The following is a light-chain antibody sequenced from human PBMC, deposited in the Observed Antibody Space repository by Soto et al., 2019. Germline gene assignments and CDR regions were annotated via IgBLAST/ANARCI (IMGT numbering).Light chain of an antibody. CDR1: SSNIAPNT. CDR2: AND. J-gene: IGLJ1*01. Sequence: QSVLTQPPSASGTPGQRVTISCSGSSSNIAPNTVNWYQHLPGAAPQLLIFANDRRPSGVPDRFSGSRSGTSASLAISGLQSEDEADYYCEAWDDSLNGYVFGTGTKLTVL. CDR3: EAWDDSLNGYV. V-gene: IGLV1-44*01.